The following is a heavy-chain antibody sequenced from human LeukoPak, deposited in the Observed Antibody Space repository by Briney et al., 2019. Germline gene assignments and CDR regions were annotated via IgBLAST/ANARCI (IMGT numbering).Heavy chain of an antibody. CDR3: ARPCSGGSCLPYWYFDL. Sequence: SETLSLTCAVSGVSISSSSYYWGGIPQPPGKGVEWIGSIYYIGSTYYNPSLKSRVTISVETSKKQFSLKLSSVTAADTAVYYCARPCSGGSCLPYWYFDLWGRGTLVTVSS. J-gene: IGHJ2*01. CDR1: GVSISSSSYY. V-gene: IGHV4-39*01. D-gene: IGHD2-15*01. CDR2: IYYIGST.